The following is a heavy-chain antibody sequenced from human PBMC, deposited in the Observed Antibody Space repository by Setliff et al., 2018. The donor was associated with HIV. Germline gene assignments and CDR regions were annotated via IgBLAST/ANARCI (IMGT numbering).Heavy chain of an antibody. CDR1: GFTFSSYW. J-gene: IGHJ4*02. D-gene: IGHD3-22*01. V-gene: IGHV3-20*04. CDR3: ARYYDSTGSSPLVHFDS. CDR2: INWNGRST. Sequence: GGSLRLSCAASGFTFSSYWMSWVRQAPGKGLEWVSGINWNGRSTAYSDSVKGRFSISRDNARNSLYLQMNSVSVEDTGFYYCARYYDSTGSSPLVHFDSWGQGTLVTVSS.